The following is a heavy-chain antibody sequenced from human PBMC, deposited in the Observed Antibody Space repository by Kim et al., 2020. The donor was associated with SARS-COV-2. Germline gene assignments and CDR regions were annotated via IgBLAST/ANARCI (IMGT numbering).Heavy chain of an antibody. J-gene: IGHJ4*02. D-gene: IGHD1-26*01. Sequence: SETLSLTCTVSGGSISSYYWSWIRQPPGKGLEWIGYIYYSGSTNYNPSLKSRVTISVDTSKNQFSLKLSSVTAADTAVYYCARDPREGVFDYWGQGTLVTVSS. CDR1: GGSISSYY. CDR2: IYYSGST. V-gene: IGHV4-59*01. CDR3: ARDPREGVFDY.